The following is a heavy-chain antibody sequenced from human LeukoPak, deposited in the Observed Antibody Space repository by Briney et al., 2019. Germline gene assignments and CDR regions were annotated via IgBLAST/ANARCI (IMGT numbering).Heavy chain of an antibody. CDR1: GGSFSGYY. D-gene: IGHD2-2*01. CDR2: INHSGST. CDR3: ATGYCSSTSCPQNNWFDP. Sequence: SETLSLTCAVYGGSFSGYYWSWIRQPPGKGLEWIGEINHSGSTNYNPSLKSRVTISVDTSKNQFSLKLSSVTAADTAVYYCATGYCSSTSCPQNNWFDPWGQGTLVTVSS. V-gene: IGHV4-34*01. J-gene: IGHJ5*02.